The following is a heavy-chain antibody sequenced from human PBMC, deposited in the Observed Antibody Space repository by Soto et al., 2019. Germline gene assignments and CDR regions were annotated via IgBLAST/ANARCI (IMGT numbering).Heavy chain of an antibody. CDR3: ARTLYSYGPRFDY. CDR1: GGSLSSYY. J-gene: IGHJ4*02. D-gene: IGHD5-18*01. V-gene: IGHV4-59*01. CDR2: IYYSGST. Sequence: SDTLSLTCTVSGGSLSSYYWSWIRQPPGKGLEWIGYIYYSGSTNYNPSLKSRVTISVDTSKNQFSLKLSSVTAADTAVYYCARTLYSYGPRFDYWGQGTLVTVSS.